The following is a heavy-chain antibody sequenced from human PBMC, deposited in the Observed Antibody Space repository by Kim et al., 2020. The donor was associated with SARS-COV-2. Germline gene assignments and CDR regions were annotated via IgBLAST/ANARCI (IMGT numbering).Heavy chain of an antibody. J-gene: IGHJ4*02. Sequence: FQGRVTITADESTSTAYMELSSLRSEDTAVYYCASYGDPVFELRDLYFDYWGQGTLVTVSS. D-gene: IGHD4-17*01. V-gene: IGHV1-69*01. CDR3: ASYGDPVFELRDLYFDY.